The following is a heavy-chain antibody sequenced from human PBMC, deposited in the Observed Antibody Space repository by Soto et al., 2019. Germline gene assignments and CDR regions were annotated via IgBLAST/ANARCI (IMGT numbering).Heavy chain of an antibody. CDR2: ISAYNGNT. J-gene: IGHJ4*02. CDR1: GYTFTSYG. V-gene: IGHV1-18*01. CDR3: ARDSRNGYKYPDGDY. D-gene: IGHD5-12*01. Sequence: QVQLVQSGAEVKKPGASVKVSCKASGYTFTSYGISWVRQAPGQGLEWMGWISAYNGNTNYAQKLQGRVTMTTDTSTSTAYKELRSLRSYDTSVYYCARDSRNGYKYPDGDYWGQGTLVTVSS.